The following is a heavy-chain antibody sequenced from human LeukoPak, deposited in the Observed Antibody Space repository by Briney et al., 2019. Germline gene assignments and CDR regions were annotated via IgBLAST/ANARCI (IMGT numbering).Heavy chain of an antibody. CDR3: ATPGLYCSGGSCPPYYYYGMDV. V-gene: IGHV7-4-1*01. D-gene: IGHD2-15*01. Sequence: ASVKVSCKASGHTFTSYAMNWVRQAPGQGLEWMGWINTNTGNPTYAQGFTGRFVFSLDTSVSTAYLQICSLKAEDTAVYYCATPGLYCSGGSCPPYYYYGMDVWGKGTTVTVSS. CDR2: INTNTGNP. CDR1: GHTFTSYA. J-gene: IGHJ6*04.